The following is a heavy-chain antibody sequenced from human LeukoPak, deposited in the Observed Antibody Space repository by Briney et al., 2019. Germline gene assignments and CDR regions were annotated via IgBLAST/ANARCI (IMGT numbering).Heavy chain of an antibody. CDR2: ISYDGSNK. V-gene: IGHV3-30-3*01. CDR3: ARDAGDC. CDR1: GFTFSSYA. Sequence: GGSLRLSCAASGFTFSSYAMHWVRQAPGKGLEWVAVISYDGSNKYYADSVKGRFTISRDNSKNTLYLQMISLRAEDTAVYYCARDAGDCWGQGTLVTVSS. J-gene: IGHJ4*02.